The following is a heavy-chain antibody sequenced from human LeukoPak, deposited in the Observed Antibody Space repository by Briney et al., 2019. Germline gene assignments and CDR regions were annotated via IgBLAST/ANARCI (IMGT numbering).Heavy chain of an antibody. Sequence: GGSLRLSSPASEFTLSTYDIKWMLPTPLNVHAPLSHISSSGSTIYYADSVKGRFTISRDNAKNSLYLQMNSLRAEDTAVYYCARVPLYSSGWYAEIDYWGQGTLVTVSS. D-gene: IGHD6-19*01. CDR1: EFTLSTYD. CDR2: ISSSGSTI. J-gene: IGHJ4*02. V-gene: IGHV3-48*03. CDR3: ARVPLYSSGWYAEIDY.